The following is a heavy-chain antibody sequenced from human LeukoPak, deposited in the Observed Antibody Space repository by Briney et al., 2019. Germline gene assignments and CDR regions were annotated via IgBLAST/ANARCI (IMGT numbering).Heavy chain of an antibody. V-gene: IGHV4-59*11. CDR2: IYYSGST. J-gene: IGHJ6*03. CDR1: GGSISSHY. D-gene: IGHD5-24*01. Sequence: SEALSLTCTVSGGSISSHYWSWIRQPPGKGLEWIGYIYYSGSTNYNPSLKSRVTISVDTSKNQFSLKLSSVTAADTAVYYCARTSDGWHYYYCYYMDVWGKGTTVTVS. CDR3: ARTSDGWHYYYCYYMDV.